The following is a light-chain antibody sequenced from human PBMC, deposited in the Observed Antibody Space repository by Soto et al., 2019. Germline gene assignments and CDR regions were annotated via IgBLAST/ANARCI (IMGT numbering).Light chain of an antibody. J-gene: IGKJ1*01. CDR3: QQYGSSPWT. Sequence: EIVLTQSPGTLSLSPGERATLSCRASQSVSSSYLAWYQQKPGQAPRLLIYDASSRATGIPDRFSGSGSGTDCTLTISRLEPEDFAVYYCQQYGSSPWTFGQGTKVEI. CDR2: DAS. V-gene: IGKV3-20*01. CDR1: QSVSSSY.